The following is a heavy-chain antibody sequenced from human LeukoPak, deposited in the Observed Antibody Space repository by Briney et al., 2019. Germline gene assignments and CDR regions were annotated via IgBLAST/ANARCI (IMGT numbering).Heavy chain of an antibody. CDR3: AKKTVSGGGYNWFDP. V-gene: IGHV3-23*01. D-gene: IGHD2-15*01. Sequence: GGSLRLSCAASGFTFSSYDMSWVRQAPGKGLEWVSAISGSGASSYYADSARGRFTISRDNSKNTLYLQMSTLRAEDTALYYCAKKTVSGGGYNWFDPWGQGTLVTVSS. CDR1: GFTFSSYD. CDR2: ISGSGASS. J-gene: IGHJ5*02.